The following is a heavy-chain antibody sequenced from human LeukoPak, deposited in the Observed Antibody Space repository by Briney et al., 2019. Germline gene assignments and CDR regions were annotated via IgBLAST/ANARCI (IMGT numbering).Heavy chain of an antibody. CDR2: ISYSGST. CDR1: GGSITSYS. Sequence: SETLSLTCTVSGGSITSYSWTWIRQPPGKGLEWIGDISYSGSTKYNPTLKSRATISADTSKKQFSLTLTCVTAADPAVYYCAREARGSNGYYYNYWGQGTLVTVSS. D-gene: IGHD3-22*01. J-gene: IGHJ4*02. CDR3: AREARGSNGYYYNY. V-gene: IGHV4-59*01.